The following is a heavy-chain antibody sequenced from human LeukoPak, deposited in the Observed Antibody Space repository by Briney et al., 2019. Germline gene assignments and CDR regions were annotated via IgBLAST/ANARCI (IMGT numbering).Heavy chain of an antibody. V-gene: IGHV1-18*01. D-gene: IGHD2-2*01. CDR2: ISAYNGNT. CDR3: ARDRGVVVVPAAAYGMDV. J-gene: IGHJ6*02. Sequence: ASVKVSCKASGYTFTSYGISWVRQAPGQGLEWMGWISAYNGNTNYAQKLQGRVTMTTDTSTSTAYMELRSLRSDDTAVYYCARDRGVVVVPAAAYGMDVWGQGTTVTVSS. CDR1: GYTFTSYG.